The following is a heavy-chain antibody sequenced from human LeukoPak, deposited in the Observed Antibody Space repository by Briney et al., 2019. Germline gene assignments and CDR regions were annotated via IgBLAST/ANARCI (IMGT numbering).Heavy chain of an antibody. J-gene: IGHJ6*03. D-gene: IGHD3-10*01. CDR2: IIPIFGTA. Sequence: SVKVSCKASGGTFSSYAISWVRQAPGQGLEWMGGIIPIFGTANYAQKFQGRVTITADESTSTAYMELSSLRSEDTAVYYCARDMVRGVINYYYMDVWGRGTTVTVSS. CDR3: ARDMVRGVINYYYMDV. V-gene: IGHV1-69*13. CDR1: GGTFSSYA.